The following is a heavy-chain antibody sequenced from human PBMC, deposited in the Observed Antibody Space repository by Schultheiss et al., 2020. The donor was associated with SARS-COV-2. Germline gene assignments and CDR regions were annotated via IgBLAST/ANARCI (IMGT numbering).Heavy chain of an antibody. V-gene: IGHV4-4*02. CDR1: GNSISSNNW. J-gene: IGHJ3*02. CDR2: IYYDGST. D-gene: IGHD3-10*01. CDR3: ARDSDYYGSGADAFDI. Sequence: SETLSLTCVVSGNSISSNNWWSWVRQPPGKGLEWIGYIYYDGSTNYNPSLNSRVTISVDTSKNQFSLKLSSVTAADTAVYYCARDSDYYGSGADAFDIWGQGTMVTVSS.